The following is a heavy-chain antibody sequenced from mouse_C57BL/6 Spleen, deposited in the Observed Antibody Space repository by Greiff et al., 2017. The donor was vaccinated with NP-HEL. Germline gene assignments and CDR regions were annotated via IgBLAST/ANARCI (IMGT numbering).Heavy chain of an antibody. CDR2: IWRGGST. CDR1: GFSLTSYG. J-gene: IGHJ1*03. Sequence: VMLVESGPGLVQPSQSLSITCTVSGFSLTSYGVHWVRQSPGKGLEWLGVIWRGGSTDYNAAFMSRLSITKDNSKSQVFFKMNSLQADDTAIYYCAKKGYGKGYFDVWGTGTTVTVSS. CDR3: AKKGYGKGYFDV. D-gene: IGHD2-1*01. V-gene: IGHV2-5*01.